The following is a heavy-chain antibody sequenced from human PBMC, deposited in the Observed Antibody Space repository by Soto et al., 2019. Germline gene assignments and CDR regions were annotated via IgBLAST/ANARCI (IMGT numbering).Heavy chain of an antibody. D-gene: IGHD3-10*01. J-gene: IGHJ4*02. CDR3: ASLISGRDNYYFDY. Sequence: PSETLSLTCAVYGGSFSGYYWSWIRQPPGKGLEWIGEINHSGSTNYNPSLKSRVTISVDTSKNQFSLKLSSVTAADTAVYHCASLISGRDNYYFDYWGQGTLVTVSS. V-gene: IGHV4-34*01. CDR2: INHSGST. CDR1: GGSFSGYY.